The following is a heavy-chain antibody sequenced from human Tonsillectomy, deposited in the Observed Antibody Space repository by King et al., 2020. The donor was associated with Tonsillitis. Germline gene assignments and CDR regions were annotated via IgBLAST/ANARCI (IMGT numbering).Heavy chain of an antibody. D-gene: IGHD2-15*01. CDR2: ISGSGDST. V-gene: IGHV3-23*04. CDR3: GSYCRGDSCYSGYYDY. Sequence: VLLVESGGGLVQPGESLRLSCAASGFTFSNYAMSWVRQAPGKGLEWVSSISGSGDSTYYADSLKGRFTISRDNSKNTLYLQMNSLRVEDTAVYYCGSYCRGDSCYSGYYDYRGQGTLVTVSS. J-gene: IGHJ4*02. CDR1: GFTFSNYA.